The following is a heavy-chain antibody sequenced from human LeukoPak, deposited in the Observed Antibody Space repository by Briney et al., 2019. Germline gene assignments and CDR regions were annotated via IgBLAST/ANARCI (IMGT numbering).Heavy chain of an antibody. J-gene: IGHJ3*01. Sequence: GGSLRLSCAASGLIFHNYALVWIRRAPGKGPEWVSAILGGGGTFYADAVKGRFTISRDNSKNTLYLQMNSLRAEDTATYYCGQDPNGNYIGAFDFGGGGTMATVSS. CDR1: GLIFHNYA. CDR2: ILGGGGT. CDR3: GQDPNGNYIGAFDF. V-gene: IGHV3-23*01. D-gene: IGHD4-17*01.